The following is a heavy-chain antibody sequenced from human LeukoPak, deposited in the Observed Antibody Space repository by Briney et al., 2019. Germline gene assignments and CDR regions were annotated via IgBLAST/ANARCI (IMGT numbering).Heavy chain of an antibody. CDR3: ASGSSGWYLLSGAFDI. D-gene: IGHD6-19*01. J-gene: IGHJ3*02. V-gene: IGHV3-53*04. CDR1: GFTVSSTC. Sequence: GGSLRLSCAASGFTVSSTCMSWVRQAPGKGLEWVSFIYSGTNTYYADSVKDRFTISRHNSKNTLYLQMNSLRAEDTAVYYCASGSSGWYLLSGAFDIWGQGTMVTVSS. CDR2: IYSGTNT.